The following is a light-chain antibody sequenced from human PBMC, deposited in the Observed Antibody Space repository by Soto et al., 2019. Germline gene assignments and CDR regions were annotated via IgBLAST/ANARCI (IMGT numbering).Light chain of an antibody. CDR3: VAWDDNLSARV. Sequence: QSVLTQPPSLSGTPGQTVPISCFGSRSNIGSSIVHWYQQLPGAAPKHLIYMNNQRPSGIPDRFSGSKSGTSASLVISGLRSEDEADYYCVAWDDNLSARVFGGGTKLTVL. V-gene: IGLV1-47*01. J-gene: IGLJ3*02. CDR2: MNN. CDR1: RSNIGSSI.